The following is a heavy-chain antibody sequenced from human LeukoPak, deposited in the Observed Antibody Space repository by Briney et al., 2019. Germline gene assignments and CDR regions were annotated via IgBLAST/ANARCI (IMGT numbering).Heavy chain of an antibody. Sequence: ASVKVSCEASGYTFTSYGISWVRQAPGQGLEWMGWISSYNGNTNYAQKLQGRVTMSTDTSTGTAYMELRSLRSDDTAVYYCAPRVAVARRDAFDIWGQGTMVTVSS. J-gene: IGHJ3*02. D-gene: IGHD6-19*01. CDR2: ISSYNGNT. V-gene: IGHV1-18*01. CDR1: GYTFTSYG. CDR3: APRVAVARRDAFDI.